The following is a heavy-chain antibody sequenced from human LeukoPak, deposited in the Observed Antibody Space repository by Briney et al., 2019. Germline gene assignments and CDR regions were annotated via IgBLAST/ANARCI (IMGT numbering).Heavy chain of an antibody. CDR1: GGSISSGSYY. V-gene: IGHV4-61*02. Sequence: SETLSLTCTVSGGSISSGSYYWSWIRQPAGKGLEWIGRINTSGSTNYNPSLKSRVTISVDTSKDQFSLKLSSVTAADTAVYYCASSYDFWSGYYPNYYYYGMDVWGQGTTVTVSS. CDR2: INTSGST. J-gene: IGHJ6*02. CDR3: ASSYDFWSGYYPNYYYYGMDV. D-gene: IGHD3-3*01.